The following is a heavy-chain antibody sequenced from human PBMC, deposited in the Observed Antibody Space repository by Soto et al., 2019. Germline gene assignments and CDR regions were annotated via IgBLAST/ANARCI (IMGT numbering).Heavy chain of an antibody. V-gene: IGHV3-73*01. Sequence: EVRLVESGGDLVQPGGSLKLSCTASGFPFSGSALHWVRQASGEGLQWVGRIRSEAHNYATSYSASVKGRFTNSRDDSQNTAYLQPSTLKTEDTAVYYGTAIVVVPAAKIYSYMDVWGKGAAVTVSS. CDR2: IRSEAHNYAT. J-gene: IGHJ6*03. D-gene: IGHD2-2*01. CDR1: GFPFSGSA. CDR3: TAIVVVPAAKIYSYMDV.